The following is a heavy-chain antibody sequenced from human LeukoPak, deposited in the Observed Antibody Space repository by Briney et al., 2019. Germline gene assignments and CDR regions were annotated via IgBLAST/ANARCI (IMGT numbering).Heavy chain of an antibody. J-gene: IGHJ4*02. V-gene: IGHV3-48*01. D-gene: IGHD1-26*01. CDR2: IGSSRTTI. CDR1: GFTFSSYS. Sequence: GGSLRLSCAASGFTFSSYSMNWVRQAPGKGLEWVSYIGSSRTTIFYADSVKGRFTISRDNAKNSLYLQMNRLRAEDTAIYYCARDSSHYSGSYLTSFDFWGQGTLVTVSS. CDR3: ARDSSHYSGSYLTSFDF.